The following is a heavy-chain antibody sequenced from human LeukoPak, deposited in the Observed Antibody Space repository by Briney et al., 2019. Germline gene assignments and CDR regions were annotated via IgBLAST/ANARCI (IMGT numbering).Heavy chain of an antibody. J-gene: IGHJ3*02. Sequence: ASVKVSCKASGYIFTGYYMHWVRQAPGQGLEWMGWINPNSGGTNNAQKFQGRVTMTRDTSISTAYMELSRLRSDDTAVYYCARDVGPIVGATNHDAFDIWGQGTMVTVSS. CDR2: INPNSGGT. D-gene: IGHD1-26*01. CDR1: GYIFTGYY. CDR3: ARDVGPIVGATNHDAFDI. V-gene: IGHV1-2*02.